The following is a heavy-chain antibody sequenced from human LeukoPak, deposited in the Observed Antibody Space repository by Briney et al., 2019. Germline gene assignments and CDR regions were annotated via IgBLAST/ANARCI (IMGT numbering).Heavy chain of an antibody. CDR2: IYYSGST. CDR1: GGSISSGDYY. Sequence: PSETLSLTCTVSGGSISSGDYYWSWIRQPPGKGLEWIGYIYYSGSTYYNPSLKSRVTISVDTSKNQFSLKLSSVTAADTAVYYCARGQGYYYDSSGYFYWGQGTLVTVSS. D-gene: IGHD3-22*01. V-gene: IGHV4-30-4*01. J-gene: IGHJ4*02. CDR3: ARGQGYYYDSSGYFY.